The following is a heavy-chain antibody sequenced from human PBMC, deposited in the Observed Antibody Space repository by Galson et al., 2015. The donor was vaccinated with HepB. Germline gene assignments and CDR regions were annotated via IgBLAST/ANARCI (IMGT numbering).Heavy chain of an antibody. J-gene: IGHJ4*02. Sequence: SVKVSCKASGYTFSSYYMHWVRQAPGQGLEWMGIISPSGGSTAYARKFQGRVTMTRDTSTGTLYMELSSLRSDDTAVYYCARSGPMVDYWGQGTLVTVSS. D-gene: IGHD3-3*01. CDR2: ISPSGGST. CDR1: GYTFSSYY. CDR3: ARSGPMVDY. V-gene: IGHV1-46*01.